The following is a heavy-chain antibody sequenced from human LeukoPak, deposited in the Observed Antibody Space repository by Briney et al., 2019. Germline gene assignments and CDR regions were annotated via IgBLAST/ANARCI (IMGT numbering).Heavy chain of an antibody. V-gene: IGHV3-30*04. Sequence: GGSLRLSCAASGFTFSSFAMHWVRQAPGRGLQWVATVSYHGSNTYYADSVKGRFTISRDNSKNTLYLQMNSLRTEDTAVYYCARDVYDYVWGSYPAPDYWGQGTLVTVSS. CDR3: ARDVYDYVWGSYPAPDY. J-gene: IGHJ4*02. CDR1: GFTFSSFA. CDR2: VSYHGSNT. D-gene: IGHD3-16*02.